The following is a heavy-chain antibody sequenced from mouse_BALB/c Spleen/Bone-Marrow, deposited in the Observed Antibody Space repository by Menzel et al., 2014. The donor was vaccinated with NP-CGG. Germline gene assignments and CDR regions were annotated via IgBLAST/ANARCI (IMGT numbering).Heavy chain of an antibody. Sequence: VQLQQSGAELVKPGASVKLSCTASGFNIKDTYMHWVKQRPEQGLEWIGRIDPANGNTKYDPKFQGKATITADTSSNTAYLQLSSLTSEDTAVYYCAGYDYYQAWFAYWGQGTLVIVSA. CDR1: GFNIKDTY. CDR2: IDPANGNT. D-gene: IGHD2-4*01. J-gene: IGHJ3*01. V-gene: IGHV14-3*02. CDR3: AGYDYYQAWFAY.